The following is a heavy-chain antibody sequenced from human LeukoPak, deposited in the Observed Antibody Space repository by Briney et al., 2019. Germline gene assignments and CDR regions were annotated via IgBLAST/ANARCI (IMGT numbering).Heavy chain of an antibody. V-gene: IGHV1-69*05. CDR2: IIPMFGTP. CDR1: GGTFNNYA. CDR3: ARTLLEYDILTGYYSRLAFDY. D-gene: IGHD3-9*01. Sequence: ASVKVSCKASGGTFNNYAFNWVRQAPGQGLEWMGGIIPMFGTPNYAQKFQGRVTITTDESTSTAYMELSSLRSEDTAVYYCARTLLEYDILTGYYSRLAFDYWGQGTLVTVSS. J-gene: IGHJ4*02.